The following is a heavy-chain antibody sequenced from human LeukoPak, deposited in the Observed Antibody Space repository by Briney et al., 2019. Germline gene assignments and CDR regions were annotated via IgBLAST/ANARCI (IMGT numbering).Heavy chain of an antibody. CDR2: ISSSGSTI. Sequence: GGTLRLSCAASGFTFSSYEMNWVRQAPGKGLEWVSSISSSGSTIYYADSVKGRFTISRDNAKNSLYLQMNSLRAEDTAVYYCAELGITMIGGVWGKGTTVTISS. D-gene: IGHD3-10*02. V-gene: IGHV3-48*03. CDR1: GFTFSSYE. CDR3: AELGITMIGGV. J-gene: IGHJ6*04.